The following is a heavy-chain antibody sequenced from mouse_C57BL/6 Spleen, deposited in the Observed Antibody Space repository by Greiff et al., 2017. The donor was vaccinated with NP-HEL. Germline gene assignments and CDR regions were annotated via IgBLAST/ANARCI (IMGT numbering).Heavy chain of an antibody. CDR2: INPNNGGT. CDR1: GYTFTDYY. Sequence: EVKLQQSGPELVKPGASVKISCKASGYTFTDYYMNWVKQSHGKSLEWIGDINPNNGGTSYNQKFKGKATLTVDKSSSTAYMELRSLTSEDSAVYYCARGRTQWDYFDYWGQGTTLTVSS. CDR3: ARGRTQWDYFDY. V-gene: IGHV1-26*01. J-gene: IGHJ2*01. D-gene: IGHD1-3*01.